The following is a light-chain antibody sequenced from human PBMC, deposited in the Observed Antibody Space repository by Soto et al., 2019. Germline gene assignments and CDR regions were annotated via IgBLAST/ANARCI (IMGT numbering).Light chain of an antibody. V-gene: IGKV3-15*01. CDR2: GAS. CDR1: QSVSSN. J-gene: IGKJ1*01. CDR3: QHYGGT. Sequence: EIVMTQSPATLSVSPGERATLSCRASQSVSSNLAWYQQKPGQAPRLLIYGASTRATGIPARFSGSGSGTDSTLTLRSLQSEDFAVYYCQHYGGTFGQGTKVEIK.